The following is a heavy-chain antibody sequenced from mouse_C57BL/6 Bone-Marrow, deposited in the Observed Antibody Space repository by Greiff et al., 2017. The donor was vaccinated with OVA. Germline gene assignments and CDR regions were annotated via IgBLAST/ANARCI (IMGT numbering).Heavy chain of an antibody. CDR3: ASTVVAFDY. Sequence: EVNVVEPGGGLVKPGGSLKLSCAASGFTFSDYGMHWVRQAPEKGLEWVAYISRGSSTIYYADTVKGRFTISRDNAKNTLFLQMTSLRSEDTAMYYCASTVVAFDYWGQGTTLTVSS. D-gene: IGHD1-1*01. CDR1: GFTFSDYG. V-gene: IGHV5-17*01. CDR2: ISRGSSTI. J-gene: IGHJ2*01.